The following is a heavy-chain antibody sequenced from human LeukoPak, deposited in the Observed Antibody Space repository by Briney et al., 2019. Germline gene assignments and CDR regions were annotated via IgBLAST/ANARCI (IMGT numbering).Heavy chain of an antibody. J-gene: IGHJ3*02. V-gene: IGHV1-8*02. CDR3: ARGRDDYGDYVAFDI. D-gene: IGHD4-17*01. CDR2: MNPNSGNT. Sequence: GASVKVSCKASGYTFTSYGISWVRQAPGQGLEWMGWMNPNSGNTGYAQKFQGRVTMTRNTSISTAYMELSSLRSEDTAVYYCARGRDDYGDYVAFDIWGQGTMVTVSS. CDR1: GYTFTSYG.